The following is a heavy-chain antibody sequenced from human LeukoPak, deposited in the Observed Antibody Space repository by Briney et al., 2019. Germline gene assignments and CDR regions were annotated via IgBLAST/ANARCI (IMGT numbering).Heavy chain of an antibody. V-gene: IGHV3-53*01. J-gene: IGHJ4*02. Sequence: PGGSLRLSCAASGFTFSSYAMHWVRQAPGKGLEWVSVIYSGGSTYYADSVKGRFTISRDNSKNTLYLQMNSLRAEDTAVYYCAGEWELHYWGQGTLVTVSS. CDR1: GFTFSSYA. CDR2: IYSGGST. D-gene: IGHD1-26*01. CDR3: AGEWELHY.